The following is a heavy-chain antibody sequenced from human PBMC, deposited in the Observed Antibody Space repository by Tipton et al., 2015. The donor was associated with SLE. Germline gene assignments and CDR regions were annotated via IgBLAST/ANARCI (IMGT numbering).Heavy chain of an antibody. D-gene: IGHD1-7*01. J-gene: IGHJ4*02. V-gene: IGHV1-69*13. Sequence: QLVQSGADVKKPGASVKVSCKASGYTFTGYFIHWVRQAPGQGLEWMGRIIPIFGTANYAQKFQGRVTITADESTSTAYMELSSLRSEDTAVYYCARAPRNWDYYFDYWGQGTLVTVSS. CDR2: IIPIFGTA. CDR3: ARAPRNWDYYFDY. CDR1: GYTFTGYF.